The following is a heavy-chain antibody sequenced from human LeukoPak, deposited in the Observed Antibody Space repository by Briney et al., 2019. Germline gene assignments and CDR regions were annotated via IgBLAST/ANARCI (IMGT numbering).Heavy chain of an antibody. CDR3: ARVTGDYVWGSYRFDY. CDR1: GFTFSSYE. D-gene: IGHD3-16*02. CDR2: ISSSGSTI. J-gene: IGHJ4*02. Sequence: QPGGSLRLSCAASGFTFSSYEMNWVRQAPGKGLEWVSYISSSGSTIYYADSVKGRFTISRDNAKNSLYLQMNSLRAEDTAVYYCARVTGDYVWGSYRFDYWGQGTLVTVSS. V-gene: IGHV3-48*03.